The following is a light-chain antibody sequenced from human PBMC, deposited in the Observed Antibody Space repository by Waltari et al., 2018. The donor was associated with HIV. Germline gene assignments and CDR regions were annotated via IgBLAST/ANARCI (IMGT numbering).Light chain of an antibody. CDR1: SSDVGGYNS. V-gene: IGLV2-11*01. CDR2: EVS. J-gene: IGLJ1*01. CDR3: CSYGGTYNV. Sequence: QSALTQPRSVSGSPGQSVTISCTGTSSDVGGYNSVSWYQQHPGKAPTLLMYEVSKWPSVVPDRFSGSKAGNTASLTIAGLRADDEADYYCCSYGGTYNVFGTGTKVTIL.